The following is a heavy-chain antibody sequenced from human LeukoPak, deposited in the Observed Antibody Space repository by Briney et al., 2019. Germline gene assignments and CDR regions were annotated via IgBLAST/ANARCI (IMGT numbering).Heavy chain of an antibody. CDR2: IYTSGST. V-gene: IGHV4-61*02. Sequence: SQTLSLTCTVSGGSLSSGSYYWSWIRQPAGKGLEWIGRIYTSGSTNYNPSLKSRVTISVDTSKNQFPLKLSSVTAADTAVYYCARSSSLLLQGYYFDYWGQGTLVTVSS. CDR1: GGSLSSGSYY. CDR3: ARSSSLLLQGYYFDY. J-gene: IGHJ4*02. D-gene: IGHD3-22*01.